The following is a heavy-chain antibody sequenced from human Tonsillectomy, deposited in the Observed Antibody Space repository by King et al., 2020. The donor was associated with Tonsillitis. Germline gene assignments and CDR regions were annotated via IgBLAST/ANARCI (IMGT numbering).Heavy chain of an antibody. CDR1: GGTFTRYA. Sequence: VQLVQSGAEVKKPGSSVKVSCKASGGTFTRYAISWVRQAPGQGLEWMGGIIPVFGTASYAQKFQGRVTITADEPTSTAYMDLSSLRSEDTAMYYCANIVGPPQSHCHFDLWGRGTLVPVSS. CDR3: ANIVGPPQSHCHFDL. J-gene: IGHJ2*01. V-gene: IGHV1-69*01. CDR2: IIPVFGTA. D-gene: IGHD1-26*01.